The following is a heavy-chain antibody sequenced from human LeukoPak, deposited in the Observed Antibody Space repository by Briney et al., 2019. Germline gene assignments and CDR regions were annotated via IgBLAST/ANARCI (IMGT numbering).Heavy chain of an antibody. CDR2: VNPNSGDT. J-gene: IGHJ5*01. D-gene: IGHD1-26*01. Sequence: ASVKVSCKASGYTFTGYYMHWVRQAPGQGLEWMGCVNPNSGDTNYAQKFQGSVTMTRDTSISTVYMELSRLRSDDTAVYYCARASGSYWWFDSWGQGTLVTVSS. CDR1: GYTFTGYY. V-gene: IGHV1-2*02. CDR3: ARASGSYWWFDS.